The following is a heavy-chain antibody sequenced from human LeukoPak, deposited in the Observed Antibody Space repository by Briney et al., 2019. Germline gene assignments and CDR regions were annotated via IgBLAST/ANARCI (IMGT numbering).Heavy chain of an antibody. CDR1: GFTFSNYV. CDR3: AKVSASGWYGGLAEYFQH. CDR2: ISDSGDST. V-gene: IGHV3-23*01. D-gene: IGHD6-19*01. J-gene: IGHJ1*01. Sequence: GGSLRLSCAASGFTFSNYVMSWVRQAPGKGLEWVSGISDSGDSTYYADSVKGRFTISRDNSKNTLYLQMNSLRVEDTAVYYCAKVSASGWYGGLAEYFQHWGQGTLVTVSS.